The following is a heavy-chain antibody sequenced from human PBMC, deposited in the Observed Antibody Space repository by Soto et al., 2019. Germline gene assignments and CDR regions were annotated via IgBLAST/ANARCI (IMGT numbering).Heavy chain of an antibody. V-gene: IGHV1-69*13. CDR3: ASIPTEYSSSSGY. Sequence: GASVKVSCKASGGTFSSYAISWVRQAPGQGLEWMGGIIPIFGTANYAQKFQGRVTIIADESTSTAYMELSSLRSEDTAVYYCASIPTEYSSSSGYWGQGTLVTVSS. J-gene: IGHJ4*02. CDR2: IIPIFGTA. D-gene: IGHD6-6*01. CDR1: GGTFSSYA.